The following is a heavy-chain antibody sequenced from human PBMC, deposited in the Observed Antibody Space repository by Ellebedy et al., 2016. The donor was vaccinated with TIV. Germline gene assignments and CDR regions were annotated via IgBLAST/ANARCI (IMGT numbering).Heavy chain of an antibody. Sequence: GGSLRLSCAGSGFSFRSYWMSWVRQAPRKGLEWVANMRQDGGDKYYVDSVKGRFTVSRDNAKSSLYLQMDTVRAEDTAVYYCAKAQYGSGSYQAIQHWGQGTLVTVSS. D-gene: IGHD3-10*01. CDR3: AKAQYGSGSYQAIQH. J-gene: IGHJ1*01. CDR2: MRQDGGDK. V-gene: IGHV3-7*01. CDR1: GFSFRSYW.